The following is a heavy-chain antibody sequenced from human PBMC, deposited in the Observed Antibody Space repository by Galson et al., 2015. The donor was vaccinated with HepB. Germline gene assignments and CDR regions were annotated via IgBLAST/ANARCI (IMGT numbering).Heavy chain of an antibody. V-gene: IGHV3-74*01. CDR3: AREYQVLGRYFDL. J-gene: IGHJ2*01. CDR1: GFTFSTYW. Sequence: SLRLSCAASGFTFSTYWMHWVRQAPGKGLVWVSRIYTDGITTNYADSVKGRFTISRDNANNTLYLQMNSLRAEDTAVYYCAREYQVLGRYFDLWGRGTLVTVSS. CDR2: IYTDGITT. D-gene: IGHD2-2*01.